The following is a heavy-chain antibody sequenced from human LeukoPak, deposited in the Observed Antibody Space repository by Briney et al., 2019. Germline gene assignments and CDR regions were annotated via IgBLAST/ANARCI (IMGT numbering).Heavy chain of an antibody. CDR1: GFTFSDFH. D-gene: IGHD6-13*01. J-gene: IGHJ4*02. Sequence: GGSLRLSCAAYGFTFSDFHMSWIRQAPGKGLEWVSYISGSAGTTYYATSVKGRFTSSRDNAKNSLYLQMNSLRAEDTAVYYCAREGSSSWFVNSWGQGTLVTVSS. CDR3: AREGSSSWFVNS. CDR2: ISGSAGTT. V-gene: IGHV3-11*01.